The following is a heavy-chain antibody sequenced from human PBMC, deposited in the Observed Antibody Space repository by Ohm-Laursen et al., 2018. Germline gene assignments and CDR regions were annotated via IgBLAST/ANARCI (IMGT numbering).Heavy chain of an antibody. Sequence: GSLRLSCAAFGFTFSTYSMNWVRQAPGKGLEWVSSISSSSSYIYYADSVEGRFTISRDNAKNSLYLQMNSLRAEDTALYYCAKDMRVGSSWPAGYYYYYGMDVWGQGTTVTVSS. CDR3: AKDMRVGSSWPAGYYYYYGMDV. J-gene: IGHJ6*02. CDR1: GFTFSTYS. V-gene: IGHV3-21*04. D-gene: IGHD6-13*01. CDR2: ISSSSSYI.